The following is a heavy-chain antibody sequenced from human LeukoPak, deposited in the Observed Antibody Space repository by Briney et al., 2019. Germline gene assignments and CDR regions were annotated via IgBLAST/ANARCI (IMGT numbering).Heavy chain of an antibody. V-gene: IGHV1-46*01. D-gene: IGHD4-17*01. Sequence: ASVKVSCKASGYTFTSYYMHWVRQAPGQGLEWMGIINPSGGSTSYAQKFQGRVTMTKDTSTSTVYMELSSLRSEDTAVYYCARVNYGDFHFDYWGQGTLVTASS. CDR3: ARVNYGDFHFDY. CDR1: GYTFTSYY. CDR2: INPSGGST. J-gene: IGHJ4*02.